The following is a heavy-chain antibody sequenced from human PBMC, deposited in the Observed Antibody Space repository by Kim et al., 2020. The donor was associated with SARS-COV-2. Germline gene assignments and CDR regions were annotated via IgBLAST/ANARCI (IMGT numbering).Heavy chain of an antibody. CDR2: IFGSGHGT. Sequence: GSLRLSCSASRFTFSTSAMTWVRQAPGKGLEWVSSIFGSGHGTYYADSVKGRFIISRDNSKNTLYLQMTNLRADDTAVYYCARHVHLTSVTFLWYFDLWGRGT. CDR3: ARHVHLTSVTFLWYFDL. J-gene: IGHJ2*01. CDR1: RFTFSTSA. V-gene: IGHV3-23*01. D-gene: IGHD2-2*01.